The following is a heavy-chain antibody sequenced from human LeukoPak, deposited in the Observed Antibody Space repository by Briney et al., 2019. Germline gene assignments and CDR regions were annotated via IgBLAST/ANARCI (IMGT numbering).Heavy chain of an antibody. J-gene: IGHJ5*02. CDR1: GYTFTSYG. D-gene: IGHD2-2*01. CDR3: ARDGDYCTSTSCYYWFDP. CDR2: ISAYNGNT. Sequence: ASVKVSCKASGYTFTSYGISWVRQAPGRGLEWMGWISAYNGNTNYAQKLQGRVTLTTDTSTSTAYMELRSLRSDDTAVYYCARDGDYCTSTSCYYWFDPWGQGTLVTVSS. V-gene: IGHV1-18*01.